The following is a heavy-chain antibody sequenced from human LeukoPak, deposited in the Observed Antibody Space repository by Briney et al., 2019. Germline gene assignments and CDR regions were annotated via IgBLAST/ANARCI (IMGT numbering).Heavy chain of an antibody. CDR3: ARGWIQLWPFDY. D-gene: IGHD5-18*01. Sequence: GGSLRLSCAASGFTVSSNYMSWVRRAPGKGLEWVSVIYSGGSTYYADSVKGRFTISRDNSKNTLYLQMNSLRAEDTAVYYCARGWIQLWPFDYWGQGALVTVSS. V-gene: IGHV3-53*01. CDR2: IYSGGST. J-gene: IGHJ4*02. CDR1: GFTVSSNY.